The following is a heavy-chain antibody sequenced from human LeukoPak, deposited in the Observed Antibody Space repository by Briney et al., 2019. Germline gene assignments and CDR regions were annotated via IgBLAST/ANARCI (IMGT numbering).Heavy chain of an antibody. CDR1: DDPFSSHY. Sequence: SETLSLTCAVSDDPFSSHYWTWIRQPPGKGLEWIGYISSIGTTNYNPSLKSRVTISIDTSKNQFSLKLSSVTAADTAVYYCARDLVTVTKGFDIWGQGTMVSVSS. CDR3: ARDLVTVTKGFDI. D-gene: IGHD4-17*01. CDR2: ISSIGTT. V-gene: IGHV4-59*11. J-gene: IGHJ3*02.